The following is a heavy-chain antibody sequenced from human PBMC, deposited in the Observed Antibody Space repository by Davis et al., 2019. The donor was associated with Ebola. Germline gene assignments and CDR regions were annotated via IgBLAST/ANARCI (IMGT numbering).Heavy chain of an antibody. V-gene: IGHV3-30-3*01. Sequence: GGSLRFSCAASGFTFSSYAMHWVRQAPGKGLEWVAVISYDGSNKYYADSVKGRFTISRDNSKNTLYLQMNSLRAEDTAVYYCARTSRDLAFDIWGQGTMVTVSS. CDR3: ARTSRDLAFDI. CDR2: ISYDGSNK. CDR1: GFTFSSYA. D-gene: IGHD3-3*01. J-gene: IGHJ3*02.